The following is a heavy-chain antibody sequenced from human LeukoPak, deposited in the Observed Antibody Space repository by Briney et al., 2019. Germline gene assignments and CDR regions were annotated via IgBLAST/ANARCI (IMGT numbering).Heavy chain of an antibody. CDR3: ARDLYDDNRCFDF. V-gene: IGHV4-38-2*02. J-gene: IGHJ4*02. CDR1: VYSISSGYY. Sequence: SQTLSLACTVSVYSISSGYYWGWIRQPPGKGLEWIGSIHHSGITYYNPSLKSRVTISVDTSKNQFSLRVDSVTAADTAVYYCARDLYDDNRCFDFWGQGILVTVSS. D-gene: IGHD1-14*01. CDR2: IHHSGIT.